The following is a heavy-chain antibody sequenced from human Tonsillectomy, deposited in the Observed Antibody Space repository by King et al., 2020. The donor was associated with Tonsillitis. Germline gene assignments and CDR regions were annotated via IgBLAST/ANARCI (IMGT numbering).Heavy chain of an antibody. CDR3: ARYVSGSFDY. J-gene: IGHJ4*02. V-gene: IGHV4-39*01. D-gene: IGHD1-26*01. Sequence: QLQESGPGVVKPSETLSLTCTVSGASISSGDHYWAWNRQPPGTGLEWIVYMYSWWTIFSNPALQSRITISGGTSENRFSLKLSSVTAADTAVYFCARYVSGSFDYWGQGALVTVSS. CDR1: GASISSGDHY. CDR2: MYSWWTI.